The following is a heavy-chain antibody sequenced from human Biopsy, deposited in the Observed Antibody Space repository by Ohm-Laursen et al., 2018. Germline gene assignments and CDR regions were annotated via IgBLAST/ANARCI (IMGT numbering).Heavy chain of an antibody. Sequence: GPSVTVSCKFIGGTFTASGISWVRLAPGHGLEFVGGIIPIFQTTHYAQSFQGRVTIVADKSTSTAYMELSSLRSADTAIYYCATVRGLVWFGELIAWGQGTLVTVSS. D-gene: IGHD3-10*01. CDR2: IIPIFQTT. CDR3: ATVRGLVWFGELIA. CDR1: GGTFTASG. V-gene: IGHV1-69*06. J-gene: IGHJ5*02.